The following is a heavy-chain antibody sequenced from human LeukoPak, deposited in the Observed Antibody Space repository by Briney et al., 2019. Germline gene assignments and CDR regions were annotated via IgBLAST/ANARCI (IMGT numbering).Heavy chain of an antibody. D-gene: IGHD1-14*01. J-gene: IGHJ4*02. CDR1: GGTFSSYA. CDR3: ASAREPVECDY. CDR2: VIPIFGTA. V-gene: IGHV1-69*05. Sequence: SVKVSCKASGGTFSSYAISWVRQAPGQGLEWMGGVIPIFGTANYAQKFQGRVTMTTDTSTSTVYMELRSLRSDDTAVYYCASAREPVECDYWGQGTLVTVSS.